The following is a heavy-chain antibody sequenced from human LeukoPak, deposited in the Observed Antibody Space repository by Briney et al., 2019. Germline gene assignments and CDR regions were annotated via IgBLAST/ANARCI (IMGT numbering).Heavy chain of an antibody. V-gene: IGHV1-18*01. CDR3: ARVMSSSGYYPFDY. J-gene: IGHJ4*02. D-gene: IGHD3-22*01. CDR2: ISAYNGNT. Sequence: ASVKVSCKASGYTFTSYGISWVRQAPGQGLEWMGWISAYNGNTNYAQKLQGSVAMTTDTSTSTAYMELRSLRSDDTAVYYCARVMSSSGYYPFDYWGQGTLVTVSS. CDR1: GYTFTSYG.